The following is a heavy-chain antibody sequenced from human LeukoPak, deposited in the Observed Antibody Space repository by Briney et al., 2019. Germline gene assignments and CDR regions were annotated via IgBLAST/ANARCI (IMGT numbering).Heavy chain of an antibody. D-gene: IGHD6-6*01. J-gene: IGHJ6*03. CDR1: GASIINNHYY. Sequence: PSETLSLTCAVTGASIINNHYYWSWIRQPPGKGLVWIGYIYYSGSTNYNPSLKSRVTISVDTSKNQFSLKLSSVTAADTAVYYCARAYGASSSSWYYYYYMDVWGKGTTVTVSS. CDR2: IYYSGST. CDR3: ARAYGASSSSWYYYYYMDV. V-gene: IGHV4-61*01.